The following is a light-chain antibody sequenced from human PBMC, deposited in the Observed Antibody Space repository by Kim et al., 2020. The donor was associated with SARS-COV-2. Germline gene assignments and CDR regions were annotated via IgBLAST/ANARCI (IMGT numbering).Light chain of an antibody. V-gene: IGLV3-1*01. Sequence: VSPRPPASITCSGDKLGDKYACWYQQKPGQSPILVIYQDSKRPSGIPERFSGSNSGNTATLTISGTQAMDEAAYYCQAWDSSNVVFGGGTQLTVL. J-gene: IGLJ2*01. CDR3: QAWDSSNVV. CDR2: QDS. CDR1: KLGDKY.